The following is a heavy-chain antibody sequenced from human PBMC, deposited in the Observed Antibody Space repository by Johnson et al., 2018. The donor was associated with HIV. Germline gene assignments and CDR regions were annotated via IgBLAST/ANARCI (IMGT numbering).Heavy chain of an antibody. D-gene: IGHD6-19*01. J-gene: IGHJ3*02. CDR3: VRPFQWLDAFDI. V-gene: IGHV3-33*08. CDR1: GFTFSSYG. Sequence: QVQLVESGGDVVQPGRSLRLSCAASGFTFSSYGMHWVRQAPGQGLEWVAFIRYDGSNKYYADSLKGRFTIPRDNSKNTLYLKMNSLRADDTAVYSCVRPFQWLDAFDIWGQGTMVTVSS. CDR2: IRYDGSNK.